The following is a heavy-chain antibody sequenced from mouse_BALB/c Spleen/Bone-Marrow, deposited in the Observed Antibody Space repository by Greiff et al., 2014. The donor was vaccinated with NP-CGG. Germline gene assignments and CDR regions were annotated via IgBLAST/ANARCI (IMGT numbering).Heavy chain of an antibody. CDR3: ARELGRRAMDY. J-gene: IGHJ4*01. CDR2: INPGSGGA. Sequence: QVQLQQPGAELVRPGTSVQVSCKASGYAFTNYWIEWIKQRPGQGLEWIGVINPGSGGANYNEKFKGKATLTADKSSSTAYIQCSSLTSDDSSVYFCARELGRRAMDYWGQGTSVTVSS. CDR1: GYAFTNYW. D-gene: IGHD4-1*01. V-gene: IGHV1-54*01.